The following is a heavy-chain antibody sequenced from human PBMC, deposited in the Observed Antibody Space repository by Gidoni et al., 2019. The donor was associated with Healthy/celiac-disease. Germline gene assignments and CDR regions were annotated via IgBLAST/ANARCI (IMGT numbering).Heavy chain of an antibody. CDR3: AKVSATGEILDAFDI. CDR1: GFTFSSYA. D-gene: IGHD4-17*01. Sequence: EVQLLESGGGLVQPGGSLRLSCAASGFTFSSYAMSWVRQAPGKGLEWVSAISGSGGRTYYEDAVKGRFNISRDNSKNTLYMQMNSLRAEDTAVYYCAKVSATGEILDAFDIWGQGTMVTGSS. CDR2: ISGSGGRT. V-gene: IGHV3-23*01. J-gene: IGHJ3*02.